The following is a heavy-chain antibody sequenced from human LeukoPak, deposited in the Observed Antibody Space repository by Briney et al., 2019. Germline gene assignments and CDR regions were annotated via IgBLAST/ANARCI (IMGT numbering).Heavy chain of an antibody. D-gene: IGHD2-2*01. J-gene: IGHJ3*02. CDR2: ISSSSSYI. V-gene: IGHV3-21*01. Sequence: KTGGSLRLSCAASGFTFSSYSMNWVRQAPGKGLEWVSSISSSSSYIYYADSVKGRFTISRDNAKNSLYLQMNSLRAEDTAVYYCAGYCSSTSCVYEAPYDAFDIWGQGTMVTVSS. CDR3: AGYCSSTSCVYEAPYDAFDI. CDR1: GFTFSSYS.